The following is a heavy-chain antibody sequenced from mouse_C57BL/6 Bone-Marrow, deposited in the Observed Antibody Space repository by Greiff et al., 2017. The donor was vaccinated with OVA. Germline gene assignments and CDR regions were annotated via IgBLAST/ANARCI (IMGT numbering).Heavy chain of an antibody. CDR1: GYTFTDYN. J-gene: IGHJ4*01. V-gene: IGHV1-22*01. CDR2: INPNNGGT. D-gene: IGHD3-2*02. Sequence: VQLQQSGPELVKPGASVTMSCKASGYTFTDYNMHWVKQSHGKSLEWIGYINPNNGGTSYNQKFKGKAILTVNKSSSTAYMELRSLTSENSAGYYSARRGTAQAMGSKDYWGQGTSVTVSS. CDR3: ARRGTAQAMGSKDY.